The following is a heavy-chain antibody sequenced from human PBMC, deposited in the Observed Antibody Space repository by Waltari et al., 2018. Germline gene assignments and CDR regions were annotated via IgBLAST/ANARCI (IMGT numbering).Heavy chain of an antibody. CDR1: GYTFTGYY. Sequence: QVQLVQSGAEVKKPGASVKVSCKASGYTFTGYYMHWVRQAPGQGLEWMGRINPNSGGTNYAQKFQGRVTMTRDTSISTAYMELSRLRSDDTAVYYCARPRGRSSYYYGMDVWGQGTTVTVSS. CDR2: INPNSGGT. D-gene: IGHD6-6*01. J-gene: IGHJ6*02. V-gene: IGHV1-2*06. CDR3: ARPRGRSSYYYGMDV.